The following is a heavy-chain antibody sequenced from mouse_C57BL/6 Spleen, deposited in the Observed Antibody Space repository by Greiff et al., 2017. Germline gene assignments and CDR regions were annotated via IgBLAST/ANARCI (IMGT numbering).Heavy chain of an antibody. D-gene: IGHD2-1*01. CDR2: IHPNSGST. J-gene: IGHJ1*03. CDR3: ARSPHGNWYFDV. Sequence: QVQLQQSGAELVKPGASVKLSCKASGYTFTSYWMHWVKQRPGQGLEWIGMIHPNSGSTNYNEKFKSKATLTVDKSSSTAYMQLSSLTSEDSAVYYCARSPHGNWYFDVWGTGTTVTVSS. CDR1: GYTFTSYW. V-gene: IGHV1-64*01.